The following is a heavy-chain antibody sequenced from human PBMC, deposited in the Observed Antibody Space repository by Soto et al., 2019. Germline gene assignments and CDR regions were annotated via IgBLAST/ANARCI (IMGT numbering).Heavy chain of an antibody. CDR2: INHSGTT. Sequence: PSETLSLTCGVYGGSFSGYQWNWIRQSPVQGLEWIGEINHSGTTKYNPSLESRINLSVDTAKKQFCLKMFSVTAADTAIYYCARGWRFDPWGQGTQVTVSS. D-gene: IGHD1-1*01. CDR1: GGSFSGYQ. CDR3: ARGWRFDP. J-gene: IGHJ5*02. V-gene: IGHV4-34*01.